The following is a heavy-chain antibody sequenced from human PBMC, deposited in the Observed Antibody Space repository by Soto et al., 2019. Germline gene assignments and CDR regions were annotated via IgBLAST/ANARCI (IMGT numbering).Heavy chain of an antibody. CDR3: AKVANVGVVVEYFDH. J-gene: IGHJ4*02. CDR1: GFNFANYA. CDR2: ISSTGRRT. V-gene: IGHV3-23*01. Sequence: EVQLLESGGGLVQPGGSLRLSCGSSGFNFANYAMGWVRQAPGKGLEWVSGISSTGRRTYYADSVRGRFSISRDNSKNTVDLQINSLRAEDTAVYHCAKVANVGVVVEYFDHWGQGSLVTVSS. D-gene: IGHD3-3*01.